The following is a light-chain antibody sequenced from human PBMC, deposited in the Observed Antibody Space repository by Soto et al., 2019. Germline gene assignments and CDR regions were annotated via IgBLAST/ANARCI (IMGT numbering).Light chain of an antibody. Sequence: EIVMTQSPATLSVSPGERATLSCRASQSVSSNLAWYQQKPGQAPRLLIYGASTRATGIPARFSGNGSGTEFTLTISSLQSEDFAVYYCQQYNSWLYTFGQGTKLEIK. CDR3: QQYNSWLYT. CDR2: GAS. CDR1: QSVSSN. J-gene: IGKJ2*01. V-gene: IGKV3-15*01.